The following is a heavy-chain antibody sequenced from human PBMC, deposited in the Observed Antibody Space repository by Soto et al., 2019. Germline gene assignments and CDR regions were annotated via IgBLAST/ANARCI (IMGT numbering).Heavy chain of an antibody. CDR1: GGAFGTFA. J-gene: IGHJ5*01. D-gene: IGHD2-2*01. CDR3: ASQEPPRDRYCSSYSCYDGWFES. CDR2: IIPIYGTP. V-gene: IGHV1-69*01. Sequence: QVQLDQSGPEVKKSGSSVKVSCKASGGAFGTFAISWLRQAPGQGLEWMGGIIPIYGTPHYAQIFKGRVTISADASTDPGYIEVTSLTSADTAVYYFASQEPPRDRYCSSYSCYDGWFESWGQGTLVTVST.